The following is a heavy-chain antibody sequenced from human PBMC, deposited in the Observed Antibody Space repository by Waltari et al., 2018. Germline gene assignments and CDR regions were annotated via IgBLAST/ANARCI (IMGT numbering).Heavy chain of an antibody. CDR1: GYSFPSYW. V-gene: IGHV5-51*03. D-gene: IGHD3-22*01. CDR3: ARRPYYYDSSGHAFDI. J-gene: IGHJ3*02. CDR2: IYPGDSDT. Sequence: EVQLVQSGAEVQKPGESLKISCKGSGYSFPSYWIGWVRHMPGKGLARVGIIYPGDSDTRYTPSFQGQVTIPADKSISTAYLQWSSLKASDTAMYYCARRPYYYDSSGHAFDIWGQGTMVTVSS.